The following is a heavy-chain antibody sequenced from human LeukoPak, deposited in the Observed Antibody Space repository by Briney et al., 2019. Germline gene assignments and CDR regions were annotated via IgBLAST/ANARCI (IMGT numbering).Heavy chain of an antibody. D-gene: IGHD1-1*01. CDR2: ISYIGST. V-gene: IGHV4-59*11. CDR1: GGSMSSHY. CDR3: AGDQLALNALNI. Sequence: SETLSLTCTVSGGSMSSHYWSWIRQPPGKGLEWLGYISYIGSTNYSPSLKSRVTISVDTSKNQFSLRLSSVTAADTAVYFCAGDQLALNALNIWGQGTMVTVSS. J-gene: IGHJ3*02.